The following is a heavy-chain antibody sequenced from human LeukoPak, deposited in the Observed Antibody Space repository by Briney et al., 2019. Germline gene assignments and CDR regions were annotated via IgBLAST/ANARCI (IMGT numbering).Heavy chain of an antibody. CDR1: GGSFSGYY. J-gene: IGHJ6*03. CDR3: ARGLPSTIVVVVAATQDYYYYMDD. D-gene: IGHD2-15*01. V-gene: IGHV4-34*01. CDR2: INHSGST. Sequence: SETLSLTCAVYGGSFSGYYWSWIRQPPGKGLEWIGEINHSGSTNYNPSLKSRVTISVDTSKNQFSLKLSSVTAADTAVYYCARGLPSTIVVVVAATQDYYYYMDDWGKGTTVTVSS.